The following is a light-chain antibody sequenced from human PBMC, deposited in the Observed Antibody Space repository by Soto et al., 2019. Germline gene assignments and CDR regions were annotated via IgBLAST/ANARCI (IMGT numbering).Light chain of an antibody. J-gene: IGKJ4*01. CDR3: QQFSSYPLT. CDR1: QSVSSY. V-gene: IGKV3-11*01. CDR2: DAS. Sequence: EIVLTQSPATRSLSPGERATLSCRASQSVSSYLAWYQPKPGQAPRLLIYDASSRATGIPDRFSGGGSGTDFTLTISRLEPEDFAVYYCQQFSSYPLTFGGGTKVDI.